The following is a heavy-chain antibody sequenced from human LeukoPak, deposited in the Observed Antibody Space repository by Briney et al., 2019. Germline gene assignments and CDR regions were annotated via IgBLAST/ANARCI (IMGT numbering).Heavy chain of an antibody. J-gene: IGHJ4*02. CDR1: GFTFTTYW. V-gene: IGHV3-7*01. D-gene: IGHD3-10*01. CDR3: AKDLGVGIRGAADY. CDR2: INQDGTEK. Sequence: PGGSLRLSCAASGFTFTTYWMSWVRQFPGKGLEWVANINQDGTEKYYVDSVKGRFTISRDNAKNSLYLQMNSLRAEDTAVYYCAKDLGVGIRGAADYWGQGTLVTVSS.